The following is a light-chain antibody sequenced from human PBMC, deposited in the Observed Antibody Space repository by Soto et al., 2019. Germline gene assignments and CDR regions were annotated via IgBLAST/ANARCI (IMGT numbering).Light chain of an antibody. V-gene: IGKV3-20*01. CDR2: RAS. J-gene: IGKJ1*01. Sequence: EIVLTQSPGTLSLSPGERATVSCRASQSASSSDFAWYQQKPGQAPRLLISRASNRATGIPDRFSGSGSGTDFTLTISRLEPEDFAVYYCQHYARSVGTFGQGTRVEIK. CDR3: QHYARSVGT. CDR1: QSASSSD.